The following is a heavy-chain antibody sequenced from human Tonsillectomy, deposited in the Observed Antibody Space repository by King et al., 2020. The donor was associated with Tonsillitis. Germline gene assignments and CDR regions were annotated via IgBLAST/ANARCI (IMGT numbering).Heavy chain of an antibody. Sequence: VQLVESGGDLVQPGGSLRLSCAASGFTFSSFWMHWVRQTPGKGLVWVSRINSDGSTTSYADSVQGRFTISRDNAKNTLYLQMDSLRAEDTAVYYCARGSRYYTNSWGQGTLVTVSS. CDR1: GFTFSSFW. CDR2: INSDGSTT. V-gene: IGHV3-74*01. CDR3: ARGSRYYTNS. J-gene: IGHJ5*02. D-gene: IGHD2-2*02.